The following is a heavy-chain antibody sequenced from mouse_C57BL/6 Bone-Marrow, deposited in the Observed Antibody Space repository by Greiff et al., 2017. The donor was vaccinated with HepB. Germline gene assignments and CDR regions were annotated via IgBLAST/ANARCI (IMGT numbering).Heavy chain of an antibody. CDR3: ARRVYDYDGWYFDV. V-gene: IGHV1-81*01. Sequence: LEESGAELARPGASVKLSCKASGYTFTSYGISWVKQRTGQGLEWIGEIYPRSGNTYYNEKFKGKATLTADKSSSTAYMELRSLTSEDSAVYFCARRVYDYDGWYFDVWGTGTTVTVSS. D-gene: IGHD2-4*01. CDR1: GYTFTSYG. CDR2: IYPRSGNT. J-gene: IGHJ1*03.